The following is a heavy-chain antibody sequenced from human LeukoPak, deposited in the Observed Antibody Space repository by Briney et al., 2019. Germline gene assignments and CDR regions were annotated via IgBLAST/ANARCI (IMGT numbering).Heavy chain of an antibody. Sequence: SETLSLTCTVSGGSISSYYWSWIRQPPGKGLEWIGYIYYSGSTNYNPSLKSRVTISVDTSKNQFSLKLSSVTAADTAVYYCARHPLYGDGQSGDYWGQGTLVTVSS. CDR3: ARHPLYGDGQSGDY. CDR1: GGSISSYY. V-gene: IGHV4-59*08. D-gene: IGHD4-17*01. CDR2: IYYSGST. J-gene: IGHJ4*02.